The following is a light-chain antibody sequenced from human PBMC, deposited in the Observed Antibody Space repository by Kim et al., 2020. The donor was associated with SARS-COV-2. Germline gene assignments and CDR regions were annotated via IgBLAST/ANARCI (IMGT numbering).Light chain of an antibody. CDR3: SSYAGNNNLV. CDR1: RSDVGGYNY. V-gene: IGLV2-8*01. CDR2: EVS. J-gene: IGLJ2*01. Sequence: QSALTQPPSASGSPGQSVTISCTGSRSDVGGYNYVSWYQQHPGKAPKLMIYEVSKRPSGVPDRFSGSKSGNTASLTVSGLQAEDEADYYCSSYAGNNNLVFGGGTQLTVL.